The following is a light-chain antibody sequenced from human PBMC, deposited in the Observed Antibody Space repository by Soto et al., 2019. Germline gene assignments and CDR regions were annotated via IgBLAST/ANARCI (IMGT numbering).Light chain of an antibody. CDR3: QQTYSTPWT. CDR1: QSISSW. J-gene: IGKJ1*01. V-gene: IGKV1-39*01. Sequence: IQMAQAVSPLVASVGGRVTITCRASQSISSWLAWYQQKPGKAPKLLISAASSLQSGVSSRFNGSRSGTDFTLTISSLQSDDFATYYCQQTYSTPWTFGLGTKVE. CDR2: AAS.